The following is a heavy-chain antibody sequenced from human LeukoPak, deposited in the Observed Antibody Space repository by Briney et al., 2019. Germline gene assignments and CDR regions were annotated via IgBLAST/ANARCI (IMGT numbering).Heavy chain of an antibody. Sequence: GGSLRLSCAASGFTFSSNAMSWVRQAPGKGLEWVSAISGSGGSTYYADSVKGRFTISRDNSKNTLYLQMNSLRAEDTAVYYCAKSTRPWVAATHVDYWGQGTLVTVSS. CDR2: ISGSGGST. V-gene: IGHV3-23*01. CDR1: GFTFSSNA. CDR3: AKSTRPWVAATHVDY. J-gene: IGHJ4*02. D-gene: IGHD2-15*01.